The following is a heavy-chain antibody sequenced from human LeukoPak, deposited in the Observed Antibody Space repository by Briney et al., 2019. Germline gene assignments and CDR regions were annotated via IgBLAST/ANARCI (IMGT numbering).Heavy chain of an antibody. CDR2: IYYSGST. CDR3: ARSGRNAFDI. D-gene: IGHD6-25*01. V-gene: IGHV4-39*07. J-gene: IGHJ3*02. CDR1: GGSISSSSHY. Sequence: KPSETLSLTCTVSGGSISSSSHYWGWIRQPPGKGLEWIVSIYYSGSTYYNPSLKSRVTISVDTSKNQCSLKLSSVTAADTAVYSCARSGRNAFDIWGQGTMVTVSS.